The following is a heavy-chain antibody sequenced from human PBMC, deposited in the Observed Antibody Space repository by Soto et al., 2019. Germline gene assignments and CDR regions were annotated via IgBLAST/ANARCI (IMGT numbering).Heavy chain of an antibody. Sequence: QITLKESGPTRVKPTQTLALTCTFSGFSLTTSGVGVGWIRKTPGKALEWLAVIYWDDDKPYNPSLKNRLTITKDTSKNQVVLIMADMDPVDTGTYFCAHRGYMYGNWDHGYFDYWGQGTLVTVSS. CDR2: IYWDDDK. CDR1: GFSLTTSGVG. V-gene: IGHV2-5*02. CDR3: AHRGYMYGNWDHGYFDY. D-gene: IGHD7-27*01. J-gene: IGHJ4*02.